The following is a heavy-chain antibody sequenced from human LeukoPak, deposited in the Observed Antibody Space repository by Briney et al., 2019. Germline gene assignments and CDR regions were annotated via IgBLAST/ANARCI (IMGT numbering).Heavy chain of an antibody. CDR1: GFAFSSYS. V-gene: IGHV3-48*04. J-gene: IGHJ4*02. CDR3: ARDEARGYDFRPQDH. D-gene: IGHD3-3*01. CDR2: TSSSSSTI. Sequence: GGSLRLSCAASGFAFSSYSMNWVRQAPGKGLEWVSYTSSSSSTIYYADSVKGRFTISRDNAKNSLYLQMNSLRVEDTAVYYCARDEARGYDFRPQDHWGQGTLVSVSS.